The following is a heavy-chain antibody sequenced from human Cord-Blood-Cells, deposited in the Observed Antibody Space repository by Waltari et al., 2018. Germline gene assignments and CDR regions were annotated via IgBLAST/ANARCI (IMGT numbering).Heavy chain of an antibody. Sequence: EVQLVESGGGLIKLGGVMRLSCAASGSPFRSSSLNWVRQAPGKGLEWVSSMSSSSSYIYYTDSVKGRFTISRDNAKNSLYLQMNSLRAEDTAVYYCARGGGSGSYWGQGTLVTVSS. D-gene: IGHD3-10*01. J-gene: IGHJ4*02. CDR1: GSPFRSSS. CDR3: ARGGGSGSY. CDR2: MSSSSSYI. V-gene: IGHV3-21*01.